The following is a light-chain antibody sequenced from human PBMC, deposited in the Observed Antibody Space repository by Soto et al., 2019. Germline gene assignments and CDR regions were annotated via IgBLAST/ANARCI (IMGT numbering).Light chain of an antibody. CDR2: GES. Sequence: EIVMTQSPATLSVSPGERATLACRASQSISTNVAWYQQKPGQAPRLLIYGESTRATGTPARFSGSGSGTEFTLTISSLQSEDFAVYYCQQYNNWPPWTFGQGTKVEIK. V-gene: IGKV3D-15*01. J-gene: IGKJ1*01. CDR3: QQYNNWPPWT. CDR1: QSISTN.